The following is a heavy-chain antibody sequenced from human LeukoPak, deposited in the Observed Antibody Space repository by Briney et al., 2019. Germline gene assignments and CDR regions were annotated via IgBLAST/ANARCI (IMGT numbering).Heavy chain of an antibody. CDR2: MSYDGSNK. Sequence: QAGRSLRLSCAASGFTFRSYTMHWVRQAPGKGLEWVALMSYDGSNKWYADSVKGRFTISRDNSKNTLYLQMNSLRPEDTAVYYCASGNYPYAFDIWGQGTMVTVSS. D-gene: IGHD3-22*01. V-gene: IGHV3-30-3*01. J-gene: IGHJ3*02. CDR1: GFTFRSYT. CDR3: ASGNYPYAFDI.